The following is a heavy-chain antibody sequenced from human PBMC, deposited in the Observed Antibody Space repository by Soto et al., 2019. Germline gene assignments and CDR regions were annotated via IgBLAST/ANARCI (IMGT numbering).Heavy chain of an antibody. CDR1: GFSFSNAW. V-gene: IGHV3-15*06. J-gene: IGHJ4*02. CDR2: IKSKADGGTT. Sequence: EVQLVESGGGLVKPGGPLRLSWAASGFSFSNAWMSWVRQAPGKGLEWVGHIKSKADGGTTHYIAPVRGRFTISRDDSKDTLYLQMDSLKTEDTAIYYCSSRKDYYDSSGHDYWGQGALVAVSS. D-gene: IGHD3-22*01. CDR3: SSRKDYYDSSGHDY.